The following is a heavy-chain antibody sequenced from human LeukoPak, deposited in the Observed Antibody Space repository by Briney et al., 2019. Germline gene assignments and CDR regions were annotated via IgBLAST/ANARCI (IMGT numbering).Heavy chain of an antibody. V-gene: IGHV4-59*08. CDR1: GGSISSYY. D-gene: IGHD4-17*01. CDR2: IYHSGTT. CDR3: ARQRDYADYLDAFDV. Sequence: SETLSLTCTVSGGSISSYYWSWIRQPPGKGLECIGYIYHSGTTDYNPSLKSRVTISVDTSKNQFSLKLSSVTAADTAIYYCARQRDYADYLDAFDVWGQGTMVTVSS. J-gene: IGHJ3*01.